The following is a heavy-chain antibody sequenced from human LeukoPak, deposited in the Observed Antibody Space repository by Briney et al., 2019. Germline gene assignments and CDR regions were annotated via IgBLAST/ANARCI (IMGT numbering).Heavy chain of an antibody. J-gene: IGHJ4*02. CDR3: ARVRGYYGSGSYYHFDY. CDR1: GFTFSNYD. D-gene: IGHD3-10*01. CDR2: IGTAGDT. Sequence: GGSLRLSCAASGFTFSNYDMHWVRQATGKGLEWVSAIGTAGDTYYPGSVKGRFTISRENAKNSLYLQMNSLRAGDTAVYYCARVRGYYGSGSYYHFDYWGQGTLVTVSS. V-gene: IGHV3-13*01.